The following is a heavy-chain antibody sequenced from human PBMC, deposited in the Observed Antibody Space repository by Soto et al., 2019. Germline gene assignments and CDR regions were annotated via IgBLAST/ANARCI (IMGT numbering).Heavy chain of an antibody. V-gene: IGHV6-1*01. D-gene: IGHD3-22*01. CDR1: GDSVSSNSAA. CDR3: ARSAGGHYYDSSGYYID. Sequence: SQTLSLTCAISGDSVSSNSAALNLIMQSPSRGLEWLGRTYYRSKWYNDYAVSVKSRITINPDTSKNQFSLQLNSVTPEDTAVYYCARSAGGHYYDSSGYYIDWGQGTLVTVSS. J-gene: IGHJ4*02. CDR2: TYYRSKWYN.